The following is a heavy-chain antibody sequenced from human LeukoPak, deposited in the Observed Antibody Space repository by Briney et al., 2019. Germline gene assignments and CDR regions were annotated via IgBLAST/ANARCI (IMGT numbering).Heavy chain of an antibody. J-gene: IGHJ4*02. CDR1: GGTFSSYA. CDR3: ARETTVTTSGYYFDY. D-gene: IGHD4-17*01. CDR2: IIPILGIA. V-gene: IGHV1-69*04. Sequence: SVKVSCKASGGTFSSYAISWVRQAPGQGLEWMGRIIPILGIANYAQKFQGRVTIAADKSTSTAYMELSSLRSEDTAVCYCARETTVTTSGYYFDYWGQGTLVTVSS.